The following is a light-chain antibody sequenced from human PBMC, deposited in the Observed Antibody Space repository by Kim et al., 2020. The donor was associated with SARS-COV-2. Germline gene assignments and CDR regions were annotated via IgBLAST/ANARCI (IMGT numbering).Light chain of an antibody. V-gene: IGLV1-51*01. Sequence: GRKVTLPCSGISYSIGNNYISWYQHVPETAPKPLIYNNDKRPIGIRDRFSGSRSCTSATLGITGLRTGDEAEYDCGTWVSSRGTYVFGTGTKVTVL. CDR3: GTWVSSRGTYV. CDR1: SYSIGNNY. CDR2: NND. J-gene: IGLJ1*01.